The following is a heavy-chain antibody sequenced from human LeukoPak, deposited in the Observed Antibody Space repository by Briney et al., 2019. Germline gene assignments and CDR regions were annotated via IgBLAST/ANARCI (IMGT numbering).Heavy chain of an antibody. D-gene: IGHD1-1*01. V-gene: IGHV3-30*02. CDR1: GFTFSTYG. Sequence: PGGSLRLSCAASGFTFSTYGMHWVRQAPGKGLEWVAFIQYDGSDEYYADSVKGRFTISRDNSKNTLFLQMNSLRAEDTAMYYCAEDQQLQPFHYWGQGTLVTVSS. CDR3: AEDQQLQPFHY. CDR2: IQYDGSDE. J-gene: IGHJ4*02.